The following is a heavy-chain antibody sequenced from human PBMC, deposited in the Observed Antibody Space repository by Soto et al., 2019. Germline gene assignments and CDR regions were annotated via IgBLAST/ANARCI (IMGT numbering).Heavy chain of an antibody. Sequence: PSETLSLTCSVSSGSISTNSYPWGWIRQPPGKGLEWIGAILYSGDTYYSESLKSRVTMSVDTAKNQFSLKLNSVTAADTAVYYCARQGRNTKIVILRHYATDFWGQGTAVTVSS. J-gene: IGHJ6*02. CDR2: ILYSGDT. CDR1: SGSISTNSYP. V-gene: IGHV4-39*01. D-gene: IGHD3-22*01. CDR3: ARQGRNTKIVILRHYATDF.